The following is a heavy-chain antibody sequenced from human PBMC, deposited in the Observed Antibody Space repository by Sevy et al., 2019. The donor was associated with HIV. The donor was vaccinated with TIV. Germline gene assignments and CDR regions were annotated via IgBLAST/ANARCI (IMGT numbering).Heavy chain of an antibody. CDR1: GFTFSNYS. Sequence: GGSLRLSCVASGFTFSNYSMNWVRQAPGKGLEWVSSITSGGSYIYYADSVKGRFTISRDNAKNSVYLQMNSLRAEDTAVYFCARGATKTRSYSGAYRGQGTLVTVSS. V-gene: IGHV3-21*01. J-gene: IGHJ4*02. CDR3: ARGATKTRSYSGAY. D-gene: IGHD1-26*01. CDR2: ITSGGSYI.